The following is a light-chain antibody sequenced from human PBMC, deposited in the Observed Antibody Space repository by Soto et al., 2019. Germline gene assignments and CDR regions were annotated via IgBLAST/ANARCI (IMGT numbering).Light chain of an antibody. CDR3: CSSGGSPTYD. J-gene: IGLJ1*01. Sequence: QSAPTQPASVSGSPGQSITISCTGTSSNVGSYKLVSWYQQHPGKAPKLMIFEVNKRPSGVSNRFSGSKSGNTASLTISGLKVEDEADYYCCSSGGSPTYDFGPGTKLTVL. CDR2: EVN. V-gene: IGLV2-23*02. CDR1: SSNVGSYKL.